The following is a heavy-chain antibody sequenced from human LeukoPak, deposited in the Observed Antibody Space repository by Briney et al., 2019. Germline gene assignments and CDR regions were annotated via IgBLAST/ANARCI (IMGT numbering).Heavy chain of an antibody. CDR2: ISSSGSYI. V-gene: IGHV3-21*01. Sequence: GGSLRLSCAASGFTFSSYSMNWVRQAPGKGLEWVSSISSSGSYIYYADSVKGRFTISRDNAKNSLYLQMNSLRAEDTAVYYCASPMTTVTLGVWGQGTTVTVSS. D-gene: IGHD4-17*01. J-gene: IGHJ6*02. CDR3: ASPMTTVTLGV. CDR1: GFTFSSYS.